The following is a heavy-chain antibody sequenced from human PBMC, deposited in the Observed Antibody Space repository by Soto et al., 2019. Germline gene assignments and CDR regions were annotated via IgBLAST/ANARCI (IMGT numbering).Heavy chain of an antibody. J-gene: IGHJ4*02. CDR2: AAYSGGT. D-gene: IGHD2-15*01. V-gene: IGHV4-39*01. Sequence: PSETLSLTCTVSGGSIANNNYFWGWVRQPPGKGLEWIGSAAYSGGTYKNPSLKSRVTVSVDTSKNQFSLKLTSVTAADTAVYYCAKVVVGATSHSDFDSWGQGPLVTVSS. CDR3: AKVVVGATSHSDFDS. CDR1: GGSIANNNYF.